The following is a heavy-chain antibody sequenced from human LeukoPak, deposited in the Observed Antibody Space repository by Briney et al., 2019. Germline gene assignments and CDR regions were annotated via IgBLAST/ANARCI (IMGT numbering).Heavy chain of an antibody. D-gene: IGHD3-22*01. V-gene: IGHV1-69*01. Sequence: SVKVSCKASGGTFSSYAISWVRQAPGQGLEWMGGIIPIFGTANYAQKFQGRVTITADESTSTVYMELSSLRSEDTAVYYCARGMYCYDSSGTHDYYYYGMDVWGQGTTVTVSS. CDR3: ARGMYCYDSSGTHDYYYYGMDV. J-gene: IGHJ6*02. CDR1: GGTFSSYA. CDR2: IIPIFGTA.